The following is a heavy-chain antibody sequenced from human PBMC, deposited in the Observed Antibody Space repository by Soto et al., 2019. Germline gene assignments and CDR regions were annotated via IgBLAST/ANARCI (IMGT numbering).Heavy chain of an antibody. D-gene: IGHD1-26*01. V-gene: IGHV3-7*01. J-gene: IGHJ6*02. CDR1: GFTFSRDW. CDR3: ARDVIWELLLAYYYYGMDV. Sequence: GGSLRLSCAASGFTFSRDWMSWVRQAPGKVLEWVANIKQDGSEKYYVDSVKGRFTISRDNAKNSLYLQMNSLRAEDTAVYYCARDVIWELLLAYYYYGMDVWGQGTTVTVSS. CDR2: IKQDGSEK.